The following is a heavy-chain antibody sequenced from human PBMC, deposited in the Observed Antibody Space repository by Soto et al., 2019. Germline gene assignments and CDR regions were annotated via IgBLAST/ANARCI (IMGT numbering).Heavy chain of an antibody. CDR1: GFTFSSYA. J-gene: IGHJ3*02. D-gene: IGHD3-9*01. V-gene: IGHV3-23*01. Sequence: GGSLRLSCAASGFTFSSYAMSWVRQAPGKGLEWVSAISGSGGSTYYADSVKGRFTISRDNSKNTLYLQMNSLRAEDKAVYYCAKDLYYDILTGSLVAFDIWGQGTMVTVSS. CDR3: AKDLYYDILTGSLVAFDI. CDR2: ISGSGGST.